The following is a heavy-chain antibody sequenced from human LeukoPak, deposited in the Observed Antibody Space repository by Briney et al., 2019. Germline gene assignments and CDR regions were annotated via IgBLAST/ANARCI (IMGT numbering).Heavy chain of an antibody. D-gene: IGHD2-15*01. Sequence: SETVSLTCTVSGDSVSSSYWNWIRQPPGKGLEWIGYIYYSGSANYNPSLKGRVTISVDTSKNQFSLKLSSVTAADTAVYYCARGVKAETWGQGTLVTVSS. CDR3: ARGVKAET. CDR2: IYYSGSA. CDR1: GDSVSSSY. J-gene: IGHJ5*02. V-gene: IGHV4-59*02.